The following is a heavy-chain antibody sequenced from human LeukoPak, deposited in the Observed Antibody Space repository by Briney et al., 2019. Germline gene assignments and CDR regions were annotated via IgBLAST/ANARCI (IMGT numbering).Heavy chain of an antibody. V-gene: IGHV4-4*02. Sequence: KPSETLSLTCGVSGGPINSGNWWSRVRQPPGKGLEWIGEIYHSGSTNYNPSLKSRVTISVDKSKNQFSLKLTSVTAADTAVYYCARIGNYYFDYWGQGTLVTVSS. J-gene: IGHJ4*02. CDR2: IYHSGST. CDR1: GGPINSGNW. CDR3: ARIGNYYFDY. D-gene: IGHD1-1*01.